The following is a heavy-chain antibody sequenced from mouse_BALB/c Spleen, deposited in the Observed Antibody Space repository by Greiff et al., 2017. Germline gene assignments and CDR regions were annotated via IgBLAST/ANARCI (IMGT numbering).Heavy chain of an antibody. CDR1: GYTFTSYW. CDR2: IYPGNSDT. V-gene: IGHV1-5*01. D-gene: IGHD2-4*01. CDR3: TRGLRRGVYDFDY. Sequence: VQLQQSGTVLARPGASVKMSCKASGYTFTSYWMHWVKQRPGQGLEWIGAIYPGNSDTSYNQKFKGKAKLTAVTSTSTAYMELSSLTNEDSAVYYCTRGLRRGVYDFDYWGQGTTLTVSS. J-gene: IGHJ2*01.